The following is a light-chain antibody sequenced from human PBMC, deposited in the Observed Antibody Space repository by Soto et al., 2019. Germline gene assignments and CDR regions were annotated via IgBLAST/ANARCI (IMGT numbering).Light chain of an antibody. CDR2: RDN. V-gene: IGLV1-47*01. J-gene: IGLJ1*01. CDR1: ISNIATNY. Sequence: QSVLTQPPSVSGTPGQRVTISCSGGISNIATNYVHWFQQLPGTAPKVLSNRDNQRPSGVPDRFSGSKPGTSAPLAISGLRSGDEAEYYCAAWDDTVRSYVFGTGTKLTVL. CDR3: AAWDDTVRSYV.